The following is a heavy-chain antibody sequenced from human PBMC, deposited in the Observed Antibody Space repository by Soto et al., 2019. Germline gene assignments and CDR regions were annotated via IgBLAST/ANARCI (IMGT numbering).Heavy chain of an antibody. J-gene: IGHJ6*03. D-gene: IGHD2-15*01. CDR2: ISGSGGST. Sequence: GGSLRLSCAASGFTFSSYAMSWVRQAPGKGLEWVSAISGSGGSTYYADSVKGRFTISRDNSKNTLYLQMNSLRAEDTAVYYCAKDRVCSGGSCYSNYYYMDVWGKGTTVTVSS. V-gene: IGHV3-23*01. CDR3: AKDRVCSGGSCYSNYYYMDV. CDR1: GFTFSSYA.